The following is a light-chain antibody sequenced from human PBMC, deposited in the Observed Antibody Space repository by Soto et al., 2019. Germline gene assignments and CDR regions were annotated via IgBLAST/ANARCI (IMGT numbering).Light chain of an antibody. Sequence: QSALTQPASVSGSPGQSITISCSRTPSDIGAYNYVSWYQHLPGKAPEVIIYDVTNRPSGVSSRFSGSKSGTTASLTISGLQAEDEANYYCGSYTITSTLMIFGGGTQLTVL. CDR1: PSDIGAYNY. V-gene: IGLV2-14*03. CDR2: DVT. CDR3: GSYTITSTLMI. J-gene: IGLJ2*01.